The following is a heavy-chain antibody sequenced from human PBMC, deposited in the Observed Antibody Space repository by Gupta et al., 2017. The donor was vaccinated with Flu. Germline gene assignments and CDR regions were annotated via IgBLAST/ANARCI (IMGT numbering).Heavy chain of an antibody. Sequence: QVQLVQSGAEVKKPGASVKVSCKASGYTFTSYDINWVRQATGQGLEWMGWMNPNSGNTGDAQKFQGRVIMTRNTSISTAYMELSSLRSEDTAVYYCARGPAYYYDSSGYAPLGDWGQGTLVTVSS. CDR2: MNPNSGNT. V-gene: IGHV1-8*01. CDR3: ARGPAYYYDSSGYAPLGD. J-gene: IGHJ4*02. CDR1: GYTFTSYD. D-gene: IGHD3-22*01.